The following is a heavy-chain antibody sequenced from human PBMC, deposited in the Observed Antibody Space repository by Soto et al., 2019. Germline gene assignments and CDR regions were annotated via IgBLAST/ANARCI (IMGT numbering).Heavy chain of an antibody. Sequence: SETLSLTCAVYGGSFSDYFWTWIRQPPGAELEWIVETNHSGSTNFNPSLKSRVAISADTSKNQFSLKLSSVTAADTAVYYCARHAAYDSVWGNYEENDYWGQGTLVTVSS. CDR2: TNHSGST. D-gene: IGHD3-16*01. CDR1: GGSFSDYF. J-gene: IGHJ4*02. V-gene: IGHV4-34*01. CDR3: ARHAAYDSVWGNYEENDY.